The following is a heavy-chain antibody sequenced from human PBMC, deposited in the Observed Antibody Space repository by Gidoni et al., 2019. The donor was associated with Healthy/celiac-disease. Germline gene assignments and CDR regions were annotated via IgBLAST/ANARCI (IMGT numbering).Heavy chain of an antibody. D-gene: IGHD6-13*01. Sequence: EVQLVESGGGLVQPGGSLRLSCAASGFTSSSYEMNWVRQAPGKGLEWVSYISSSGSTIYYADSVKGRFTISRDNAKNSLYLQMNSLRAEDTAVYYCARAPIAAAGTLDYWGQGTLVTVSS. CDR3: ARAPIAAAGTLDY. J-gene: IGHJ4*02. V-gene: IGHV3-48*03. CDR2: ISSSGSTI. CDR1: GFTSSSYE.